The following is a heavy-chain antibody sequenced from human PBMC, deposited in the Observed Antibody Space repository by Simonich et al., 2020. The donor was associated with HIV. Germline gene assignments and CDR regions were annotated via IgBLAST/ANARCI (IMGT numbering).Heavy chain of an antibody. Sequence: EVQLLESGGGLVQPGGSLRLSCAASGFTFSRYAMSWVRQAPGKGVAGVAAISGSGGSTYYADSVKGRFTISRDNSKNTLYLQMNSLRAEDTAVYYCAKDRYYNFWSGYYDYWGQGTLVTVSS. J-gene: IGHJ4*02. CDR2: ISGSGGST. CDR1: GFTFSRYA. V-gene: IGHV3-23*01. CDR3: AKDRYYNFWSGYYDY. D-gene: IGHD3-3*01.